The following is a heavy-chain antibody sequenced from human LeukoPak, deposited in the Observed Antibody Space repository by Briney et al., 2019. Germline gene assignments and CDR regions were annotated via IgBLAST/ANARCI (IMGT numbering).Heavy chain of an antibody. CDR2: MYTSGNT. J-gene: IGHJ4*02. D-gene: IGHD5-18*01. CDR3: AREGLDTAMVPFFDY. V-gene: IGHV4-4*07. Sequence: PSETLSHTCSASGGSISHYYWSWIRQPAGKGLEWIGRMYTSGNTNYNPSLKSRVTMSVDTSKNQFSLRLSSVTAADTAVYYCAREGLDTAMVPFFDYWGRGTLVTVSS. CDR1: GGSISHYY.